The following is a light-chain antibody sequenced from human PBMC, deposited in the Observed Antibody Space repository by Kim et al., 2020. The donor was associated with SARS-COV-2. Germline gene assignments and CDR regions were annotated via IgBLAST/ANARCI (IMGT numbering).Light chain of an antibody. V-gene: IGKV3-20*01. J-gene: IGKJ2*01. Sequence: EIVLTQSPGTLSLSPGERATLSCRASQSVSNNYLAWYQQKPGQAPRLLIYGASSMATGIPDRFSGSGSGTDFTLTISRLEPEDFAVYYCQQYGSSPYTFGQGTKLEIK. CDR2: GAS. CDR1: QSVSNNY. CDR3: QQYGSSPYT.